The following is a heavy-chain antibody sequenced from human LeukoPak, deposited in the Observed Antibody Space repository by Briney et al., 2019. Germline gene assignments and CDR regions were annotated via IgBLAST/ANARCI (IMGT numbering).Heavy chain of an antibody. CDR1: GASISSYY. CDR2: IYTSGST. J-gene: IGHJ3*02. CDR3: VRTYCGTTSCYRDTSDI. V-gene: IGHV4-4*07. Sequence: SETLSLTCTVSGASISSYYWSWIRQPAGKGLEWIGRIYTSGSTRYNPSLKSRVTMSVDTSKNQFSLKLSSVTAADTAVYYCVRTYCGTTSCYRDTSDIWGQGTMVTVSS. D-gene: IGHD2-2*01.